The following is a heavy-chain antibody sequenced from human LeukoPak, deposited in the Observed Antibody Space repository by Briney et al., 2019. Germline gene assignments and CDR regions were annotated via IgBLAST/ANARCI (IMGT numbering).Heavy chain of an antibody. V-gene: IGHV3-30-3*01. CDR3: ARDLHYYDNGDDGY. J-gene: IGHJ4*02. D-gene: IGHD3-22*01. CDR1: GFTFSSYS. CDR2: ISHDGSNK. Sequence: PGRSLRLSCAASGFTFSSYSMHWVRQAPGKGLEWVAIISHDGSNKYYADSIKDRFTISRDNSKNTLFLQMDSLRHEDTAVYYCARDLHYYDNGDDGYWGQGTLVTVSS.